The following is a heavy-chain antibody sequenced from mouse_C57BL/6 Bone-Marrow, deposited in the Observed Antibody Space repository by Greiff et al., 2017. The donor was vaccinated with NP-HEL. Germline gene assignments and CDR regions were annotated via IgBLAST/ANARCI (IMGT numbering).Heavy chain of an antibody. J-gene: IGHJ1*03. CDR3: ARNHGDSWYFEV. CDR2: IDPSDRST. CDR1: GYTFTSYW. Sequence: QVQLKQPGAELVKPGASVKLSCKASGYTFTSYWMQWVKQRPGQGLEWIGEIDPSDRSTNYNQKFKGKATLTVDTSSSTDYMQLSSLTSEDAAVYYCARNHGDSWYFEVWGTGTTVTVSS. V-gene: IGHV1-50*01. D-gene: IGHD2-13*01.